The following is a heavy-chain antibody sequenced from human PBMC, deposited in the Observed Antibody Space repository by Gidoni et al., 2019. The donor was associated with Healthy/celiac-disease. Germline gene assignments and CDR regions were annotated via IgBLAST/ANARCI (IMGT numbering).Heavy chain of an antibody. V-gene: IGHV3-21*01. CDR2: ISSSSSYI. CDR1: GFTFSSYS. CDR3: ARARAATFYYYYGMDV. Sequence: EVQLVESGGGLVKPGGSLRLSCAASGFTFSSYSMNWVRQAPGKGLEWVSSISSSSSYIYYADSVKGRFTISRDNAKNSLYLQMNSLRAEDTAVYYCARARAATFYYYYGMDVWGQGTTVTVSS. J-gene: IGHJ6*02. D-gene: IGHD2-15*01.